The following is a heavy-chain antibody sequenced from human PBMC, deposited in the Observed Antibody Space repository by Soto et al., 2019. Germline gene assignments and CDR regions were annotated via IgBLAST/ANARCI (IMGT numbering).Heavy chain of an antibody. CDR2: ITRSGDYT. CDR1: RFPFSTYA. Sequence: EVQLLESGGGLVQPGGSLRLSCAASRFPFSTYAMTWVRQAPGKGLEWVSAITRSGDYTQYVDSVKGRFTISRDNSKNTLYLQMISLRAADTAVYYCAKVGSFYEHYDPWYFDLWGRGTLVTVSS. V-gene: IGHV3-23*01. J-gene: IGHJ2*01. D-gene: IGHD3-22*01. CDR3: AKVGSFYEHYDPWYFDL.